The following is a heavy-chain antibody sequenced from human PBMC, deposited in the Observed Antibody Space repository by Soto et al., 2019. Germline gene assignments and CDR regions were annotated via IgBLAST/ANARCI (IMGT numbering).Heavy chain of an antibody. D-gene: IGHD3-16*01. CDR1: GYAFGSYY. CDR3: AIVRLATIRRDDFDV. J-gene: IGHJ3*01. CDR2: INPYRGTT. Sequence: QAQLVQSGAEVKKPGASVRVSCKASGYAFGSYYIHWVRQAPGQGLEWMGRINPYRGTTDDPQKLQSRVTLTTAPSTGTVFLALSSLSSEDAAVYYCAIVRLATIRRDDFDVWGQGTKVIVSS. V-gene: IGHV1-46*01.